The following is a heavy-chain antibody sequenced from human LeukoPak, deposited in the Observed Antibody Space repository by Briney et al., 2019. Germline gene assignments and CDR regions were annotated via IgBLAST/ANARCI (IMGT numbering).Heavy chain of an antibody. CDR3: ARDFSLDY. CDR2: LNPNSGGT. J-gene: IGHJ4*02. CDR1: GYTFTDYF. Sequence: ASVKVSCKASGYTFTDYFIHWVRQAPGQGLEWMGWLNPNSGGTNYAQKFQGRVTMTRDTSISTAYMELSRLRSDDTAVYYCARDFSLDYWGQGTLVTVSS. D-gene: IGHD2/OR15-2a*01. V-gene: IGHV1-2*02.